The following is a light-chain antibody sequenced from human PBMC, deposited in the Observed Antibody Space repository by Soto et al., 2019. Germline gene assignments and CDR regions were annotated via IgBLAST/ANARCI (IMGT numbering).Light chain of an antibody. J-gene: IGKJ1*01. CDR2: AAS. CDR1: QSISSY. V-gene: IGKV1-39*01. CDR3: KQSYRTTRT. Sequence: DIQMTQSPSSLSASVGDRVTITCRASQSISSYLNWYQQKPGKAPKLLIYAASSLQSGVPSRFSGSGSGTDFTLTISSLQPEDFATYYCKQSYRTTRTFGQGTKVDIK.